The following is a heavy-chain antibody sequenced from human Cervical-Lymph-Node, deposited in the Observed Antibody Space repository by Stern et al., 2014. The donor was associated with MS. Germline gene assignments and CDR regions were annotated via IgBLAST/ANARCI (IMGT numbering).Heavy chain of an antibody. D-gene: IGHD6-13*01. J-gene: IGHJ4*02. CDR2: STHLFGTT. CDR3: ARHQEGIAAY. CDR1: GDIFSNFD. V-gene: IGHV1-69*01. Sequence: QVQLVQSGAEVKKPGSSVKVSCKASGDIFSNFDISWVRQAPGQGLEWMGGSTHLFGTTNYAQRFQGRVTFTADESTNTVYMELSSLRADDTAVFYCARHQEGIAAYWGQGTLVTVSS.